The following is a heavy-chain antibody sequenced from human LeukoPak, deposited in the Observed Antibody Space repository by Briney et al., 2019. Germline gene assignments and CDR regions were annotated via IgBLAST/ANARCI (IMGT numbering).Heavy chain of an antibody. J-gene: IGHJ4*02. CDR3: ARVPYGDYPFDY. Sequence: GASVKVSCKASGYTFTGYYMHWVRQAPGQGLEWMGWISAYNGNTNYAQKLQGRVTMTTDTSTSTAYMELRSLRSDDTAVYYCARVPYGDYPFDYWGQGTLVTVSS. CDR1: GYTFTGYY. V-gene: IGHV1-18*04. D-gene: IGHD4-17*01. CDR2: ISAYNGNT.